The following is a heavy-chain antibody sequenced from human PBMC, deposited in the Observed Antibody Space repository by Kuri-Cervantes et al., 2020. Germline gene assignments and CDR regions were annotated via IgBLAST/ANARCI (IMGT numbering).Heavy chain of an antibody. CDR1: GFTFSSYW. CDR3: ARRLWFGALPDAFDL. V-gene: IGHV3-7*01. D-gene: IGHD3-10*01. Sequence: GGSLRLSCAASGFTFSSYWMSWVRQAPGKGPEWVANIKQDGSEKYYVDSVKGRYTISRDNAKNSLYLQMNSLRPEDTAVYYCARRLWFGALPDAFDLWGQGTMVTVSS. CDR2: IKQDGSEK. J-gene: IGHJ3*01.